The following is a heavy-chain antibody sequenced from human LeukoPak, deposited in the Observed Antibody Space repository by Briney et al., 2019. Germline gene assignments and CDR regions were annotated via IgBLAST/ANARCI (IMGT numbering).Heavy chain of an antibody. CDR2: IYYTGST. D-gene: IGHD5-12*01. V-gene: IGHV4-59*01. J-gene: IGHJ6*03. CDR1: GGSISSYY. CDR3: ARVVYSGYDFRGAMDV. Sequence: SETLSLTCTISGGSISSYYWSWIRQPPGKGLEWIGYIYYTGSTNHNPSLKSRVTISVDTSKNQFSLKLSSVTAADTAVYYRARVVYSGYDFRGAMDVWGKGTTVTVSS.